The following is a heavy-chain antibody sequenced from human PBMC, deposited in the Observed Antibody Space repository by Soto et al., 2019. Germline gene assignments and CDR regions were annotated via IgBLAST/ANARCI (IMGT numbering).Heavy chain of an antibody. J-gene: IGHJ3*02. V-gene: IGHV4-34*01. CDR3: ARVSGDPLGAFAI. CDR2: INHSGST. CDR1: GGSFSGYY. Sequence: PSETLSLTCAGYGGSFSGYYWSWLRQPPGKGLEWIGEINHSGSTNYNPSLQSRVTISVDTSKNQFSLKLSSVTAADTAVYYCARVSGDPLGAFAISGQRTTVPVSS.